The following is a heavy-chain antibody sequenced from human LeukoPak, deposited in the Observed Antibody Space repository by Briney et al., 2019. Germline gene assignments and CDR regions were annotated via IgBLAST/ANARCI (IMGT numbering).Heavy chain of an antibody. CDR2: IYPYGRI. CDR3: TREGYDRSGYFLDF. CDR1: SGSMTDSC. J-gene: IGHJ4*02. V-gene: IGHV4-59*12. D-gene: IGHD3-22*01. Sequence: PSETLSLTCSVSSGSMTDSCWSWFRQAPGKGFEWLGFIYPYGRIEYSPSLRSRVTFSVATSKLEATVRLSSVTASDTAVYYCTREGYDRSGYFLDFWGQGTLVTVSS.